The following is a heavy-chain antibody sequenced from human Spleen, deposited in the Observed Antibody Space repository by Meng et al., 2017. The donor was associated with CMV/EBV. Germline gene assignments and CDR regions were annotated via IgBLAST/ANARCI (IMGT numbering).Heavy chain of an antibody. CDR2: VGYDGGNK. J-gene: IGHJ4*02. Sequence: SGCSFRSDGMQWVRQAPGKGLKGVAFVGYDGGNKYYADSVKGRFTISRDKSKNTLYLQMNSLTAEDTAVLYCATMEGATYYGGPAYWGQGTLVTVSS. D-gene: IGHD1-26*01. CDR1: GCSFRSDG. V-gene: IGHV3-30*02. CDR3: ATMEGATYYGGPAY.